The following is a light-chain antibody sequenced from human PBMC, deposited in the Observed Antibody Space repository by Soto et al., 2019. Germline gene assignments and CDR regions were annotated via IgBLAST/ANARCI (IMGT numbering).Light chain of an antibody. Sequence: DIVMTQSPLSLPVTPGEPASISCRSSQSPLHSDGYNYLDWYLQKPGQSPQLLIYLGSNRASGVPDRFSGSGSGTDFTLTISRVEAEDVGVYYCMQPLQTPRTFGQGTKVEIK. J-gene: IGKJ1*01. V-gene: IGKV2-28*01. CDR2: LGS. CDR3: MQPLQTPRT. CDR1: QSPLHSDGYNY.